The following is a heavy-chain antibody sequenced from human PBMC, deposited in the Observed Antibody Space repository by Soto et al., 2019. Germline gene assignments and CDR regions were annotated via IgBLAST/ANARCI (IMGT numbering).Heavy chain of an antibody. D-gene: IGHD3-10*01. V-gene: IGHV5-51*01. J-gene: IGHJ3*02. CDR2: IYPGDSDT. Sequence: PGESLKISCKGSGYSFTSYWISWVRQMPGKGLEWMGIIYPGDSDTRYSPSFQGQVTISADKSISTAYLQWSSLKASDTAMYYCARTPMVRGVIKAFDIWGQGTMVTVSS. CDR3: ARTPMVRGVIKAFDI. CDR1: GYSFTSYW.